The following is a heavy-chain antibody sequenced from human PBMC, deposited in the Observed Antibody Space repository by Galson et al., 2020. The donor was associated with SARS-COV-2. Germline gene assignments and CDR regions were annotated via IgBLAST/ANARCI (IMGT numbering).Heavy chain of an antibody. CDR2: ISWDGGST. CDR3: AKEITMVRYYYGMDV. CDR1: GFTFDDYA. V-gene: IGHV3-43D*03. Sequence: QAGGSLRLSCAASGFTFDDYAMHWVRHAPGKGLEWVTLISWDGGSTYYADSVKGRFTISRDNSKNSLYLQMNSLRAEDTALYYCAKEITMVRYYYGMDVWGQGTTVTVSS. J-gene: IGHJ6*02. D-gene: IGHD3-10*01.